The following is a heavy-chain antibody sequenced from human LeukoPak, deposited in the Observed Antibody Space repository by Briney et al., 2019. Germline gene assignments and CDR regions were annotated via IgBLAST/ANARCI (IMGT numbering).Heavy chain of an antibody. D-gene: IGHD3-22*01. V-gene: IGHV3-7*01. CDR1: GFTFSSYW. CDR2: IKQDGSEK. J-gene: IGHJ4*02. CDR3: AKDPIFNYYDSSGYSD. Sequence: GGSLRLSCAASGFTFSSYWMSWVRQAPGKGLEWVANIKQDGSEKYYVDSVKGRFTISRDNAKNSLYLQMNSLRAEDTAVYYCAKDPIFNYYDSSGYSDWGQGTLVTVSS.